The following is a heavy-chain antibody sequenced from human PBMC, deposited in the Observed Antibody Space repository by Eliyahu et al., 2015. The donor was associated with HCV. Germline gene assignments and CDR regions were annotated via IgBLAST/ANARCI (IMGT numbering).Heavy chain of an antibody. J-gene: IGHJ5*02. V-gene: IGHV4-59*01. CDR1: GGSITTYY. Sequence: QVQLQESGPGLVKPSETLSLTCTXXGGSITTYYWSWIRQPPGKXLEWIGYIHYSGSXXYNPXLKXRVTISVDTSKNQFSLXLTSVTAADTAVYYXASGGGGIAVTGTGGWFDPWGQGTLVTVSS. CDR2: IHYSGSX. D-gene: IGHD6-19*01. CDR3: ASGGGGIAVTGTGGWFDP.